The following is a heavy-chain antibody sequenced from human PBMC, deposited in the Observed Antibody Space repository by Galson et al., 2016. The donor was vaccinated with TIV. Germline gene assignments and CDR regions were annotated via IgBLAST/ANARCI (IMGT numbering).Heavy chain of an antibody. V-gene: IGHV3-74*01. CDR3: ARDLAGRDDY. J-gene: IGHJ4*02. CDR1: GFAFSNYW. CDR2: TDENGGIT. Sequence: LRLSCAASGFAFSNYWFHWVRQVPGQGLMWVSRTDENGGITNYADSVKGRFTISRDNAKNTLFLQMHSLRVEDTGVYYCARDLAGRDDYWGQGTLVTVSS. D-gene: IGHD6-19*01.